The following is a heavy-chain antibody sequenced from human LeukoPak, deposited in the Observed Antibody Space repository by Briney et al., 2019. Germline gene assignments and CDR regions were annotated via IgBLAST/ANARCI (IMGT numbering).Heavy chain of an antibody. CDR1: GVSFSGYY. Sequence: PSETLSLTCAVYGVSFSGYYWSWLRQPPGKGLEWLGEINHSGSTNYNPSLKSRVTISVDTSKNQFSLKLSSVTAADTAAYYCARAYFDWSRRYNWFDPWGQGTLVTVSS. D-gene: IGHD3-9*01. J-gene: IGHJ5*02. CDR2: INHSGST. V-gene: IGHV4-34*01. CDR3: ARAYFDWSRRYNWFDP.